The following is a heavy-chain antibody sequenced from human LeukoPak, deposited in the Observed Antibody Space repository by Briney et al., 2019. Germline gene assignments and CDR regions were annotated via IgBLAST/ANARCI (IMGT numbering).Heavy chain of an antibody. CDR2: IDPNIGTT. J-gene: IGHJ4*02. CDR3: ARLFEHYYFDASGYYDDDY. V-gene: IGHV1-2*02. Sequence: ASVKVSCKASGYTFTGFYMHWVRQAPGQGLEWMGWIDPNIGTTKYSQKFQGRVTMTRDTSISEVYMELSRLRSGDTAVYYCARLFEHYYFDASGYYDDDYWGQGTPIIVSS. CDR1: GYTFTGFY. D-gene: IGHD3-22*01.